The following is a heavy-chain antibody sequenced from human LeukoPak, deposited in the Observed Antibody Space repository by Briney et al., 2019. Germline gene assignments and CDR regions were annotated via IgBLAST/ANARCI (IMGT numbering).Heavy chain of an antibody. CDR1: GFSLSNYW. CDR3: ANSGYNFVY. D-gene: IGHD5-18*01. Sequence: GGSLRLSCAVSGFSLSNYWMSSVRQTPGKGLEWVANIKQDGSEKHYVDSVKGRFAISRDNAKDSLYLQMNSLRIEDTAVYYCANSGYNFVYWGQGTLVTVSS. V-gene: IGHV3-7*05. CDR2: IKQDGSEK. J-gene: IGHJ4*02.